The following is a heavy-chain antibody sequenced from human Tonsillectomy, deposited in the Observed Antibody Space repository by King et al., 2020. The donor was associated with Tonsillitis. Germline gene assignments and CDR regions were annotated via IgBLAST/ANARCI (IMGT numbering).Heavy chain of an antibody. D-gene: IGHD3-3*01. Sequence: VQLVESGGGLVQPGRSLRLSCAASGFTFDDYAMHWVRQAPGKGLEWVSGISWNSGGIGYADSVMGRFTISRDNAKNSLYLQMNSLRAEDTALYYCAKDNYDFWSGPAYWGQGTLVTVSS. V-gene: IGHV3-9*01. J-gene: IGHJ4*02. CDR1: GFTFDDYA. CDR3: AKDNYDFWSGPAY. CDR2: ISWNSGGI.